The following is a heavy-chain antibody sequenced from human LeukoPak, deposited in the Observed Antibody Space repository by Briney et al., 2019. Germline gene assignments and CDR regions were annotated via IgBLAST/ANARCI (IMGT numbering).Heavy chain of an antibody. CDR1: GFTFSSYA. CDR3: ATGAYYDILTGAGDAFDI. V-gene: IGHV3-30*02. Sequence: GGSLRLSCAASGFTFSSYAMHWVRQAPGKGLEWVAFIRYDGSNKYYADSVKGRFTISRDNSKNTLYLQMNSLRAEDTAVYYCATGAYYDILTGAGDAFDIWDQGTMVTVSS. CDR2: IRYDGSNK. D-gene: IGHD3-9*01. J-gene: IGHJ3*02.